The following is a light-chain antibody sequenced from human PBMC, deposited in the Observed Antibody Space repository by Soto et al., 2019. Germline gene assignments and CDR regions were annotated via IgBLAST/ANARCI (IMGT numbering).Light chain of an antibody. Sequence: QSVLTQPASVSGSPGQSITMSCNGISSDVGSYYLVSWYQQHPGKAPKLIIYEGTKRPSGVPDRISGSKSGTSASLAISGLRSEDEADYYCAAWDDRLSGLVFGRGTKLTVL. CDR3: AAWDDRLSGLV. CDR1: SSDVGSYYL. J-gene: IGLJ2*01. CDR2: EGT. V-gene: IGLV2-14*02.